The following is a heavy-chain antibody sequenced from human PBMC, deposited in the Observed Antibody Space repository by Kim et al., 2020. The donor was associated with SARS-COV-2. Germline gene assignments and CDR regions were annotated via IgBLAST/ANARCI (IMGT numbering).Heavy chain of an antibody. CDR3: AHSLYDSRTWFDP. D-gene: IGHD3-22*01. CDR2: IYWDDDW. V-gene: IGHV2-5*02. CDR1: GFSLSTSGVG. J-gene: IGHJ5*02. Sequence: SGPTLVNPTQTLTLTCSFSGFSLSTSGVGVGWIRQPPGQALEWLAVIYWDDDWRRSPSLENRLTITKDTSKNQVVLTMTNMDPADTATYLCAHSLYDSRTWFDPWGQGILVSVSS.